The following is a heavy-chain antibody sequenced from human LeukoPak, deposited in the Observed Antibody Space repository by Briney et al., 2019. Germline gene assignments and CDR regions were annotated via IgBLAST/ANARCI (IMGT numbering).Heavy chain of an antibody. V-gene: IGHV3-30*02. CDR2: IRYDGSNK. D-gene: IGHD5-18*01. Sequence: GGSLRLSCAASGFTFSSYGMHWVRQAPGKGLEWVAFIRYDGSNKYYADSVKGRFTISRDNSKNTLYLQMNSLRAEDTAVYYCAKATRGYSYDLYYYYYMDVWGKGTTVTVSS. CDR1: GFTFSSYG. CDR3: AKATRGYSYDLYYYYYMDV. J-gene: IGHJ6*03.